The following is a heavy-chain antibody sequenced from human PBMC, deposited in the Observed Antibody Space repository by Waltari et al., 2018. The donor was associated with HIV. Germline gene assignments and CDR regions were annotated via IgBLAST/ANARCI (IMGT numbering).Heavy chain of an antibody. CDR2: IKQDGSEK. D-gene: IGHD6-19*01. V-gene: IGHV3-7*04. CDR3: ARGSSGWYQPLDY. Sequence: EVQLVESGGGLVQPGGSLRLSCAASGFTFSSYWMSWVRQAPGKGLEWVANIKQDGSEKYYVDSVKGRFTISRDNAKNSLYLQMTSLRAEDTAVYYCARGSSGWYQPLDYWGQGTLVTVSS. CDR1: GFTFSSYW. J-gene: IGHJ4*02.